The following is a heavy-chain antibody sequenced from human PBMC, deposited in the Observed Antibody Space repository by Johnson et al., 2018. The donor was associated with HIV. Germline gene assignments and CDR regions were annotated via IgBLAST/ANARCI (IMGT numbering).Heavy chain of an antibody. CDR2: ISYGGSNK. CDR3: SKESETYGGNIGFQHAFDI. J-gene: IGHJ3*02. V-gene: IGHV3-30*18. D-gene: IGHD4-23*01. CDR1: GFTISSYG. Sequence: QVQLVESGGGVVQPGRSLRLSCAASGFTISSYGMHWVRQAQGKGLEWVAVISYGGSNKYYADSVTGRFTVYRDNSKNTLYLQMNSLRADDTAVYYCSKESETYGGNIGFQHAFDIWGQGTMVTVSS.